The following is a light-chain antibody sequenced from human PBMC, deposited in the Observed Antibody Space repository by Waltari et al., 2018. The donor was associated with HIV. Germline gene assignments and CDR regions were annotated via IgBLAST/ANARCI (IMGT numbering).Light chain of an antibody. CDR1: SPNIGGNA. J-gene: IGLJ2*01. CDR3: GSWDDSLNGHVV. Sequence: QSVLTQQPSASGALGQRVSIFCSGSSPNIGGNAVNWYQQLPGTAPKLLISSNIQRRSGVPDRFSASKSGTSASLAISGLQSEDEADYYCGSWDDSLNGHVVFGGGTKLTVL. CDR2: SNI. V-gene: IGLV1-44*01.